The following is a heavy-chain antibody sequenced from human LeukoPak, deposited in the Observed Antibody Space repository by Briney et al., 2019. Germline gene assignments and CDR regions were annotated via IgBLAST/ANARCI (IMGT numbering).Heavy chain of an antibody. J-gene: IGHJ4*02. D-gene: IGHD5-18*01. V-gene: IGHV1-2*02. Sequence: VASVKVSCKASGYTFTSYYMHWVRQAPGQGLEWMGWINPNSGGTNYAQKFQGRVTMTRDTSISTAYMELSRLRSDDTAVYYCARGRGYSYGEDLDYWGQGTLVTVSS. CDR3: ARGRGYSYGEDLDY. CDR1: GYTFTSYY. CDR2: INPNSGGT.